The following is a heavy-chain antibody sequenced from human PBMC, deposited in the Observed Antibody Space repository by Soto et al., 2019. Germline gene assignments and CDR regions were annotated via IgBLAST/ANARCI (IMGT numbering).Heavy chain of an antibody. D-gene: IGHD3-22*01. V-gene: IGHV3-23*01. CDR1: GFTFSSYA. CDR2: ISGSGGTT. Sequence: EVQLLESGGGLVQPGGSLRLSCVASGFTFSSYAMSWVRQAPGKGLEWVSSISGSGGTTYYADSVKGRFTISRDDSNNTRYLQMNILSAEDTAVYYCAKDRTLYCETTFDCWGQGTLVIVSS. J-gene: IGHJ4*02. CDR3: AKDRTLYCETTFDC.